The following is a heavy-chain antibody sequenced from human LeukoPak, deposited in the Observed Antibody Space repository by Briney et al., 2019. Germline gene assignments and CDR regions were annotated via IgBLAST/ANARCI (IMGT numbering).Heavy chain of an antibody. J-gene: IGHJ3*02. CDR1: GFSLRSYE. CDR3: TRDGSGNYDGSFDI. CDR2: ISSSGGTI. Sequence: GGSLRLSCVVSGFSLRSYEMNWVRQPPGKGLEWVLYISSSGGTIYYADSVKGRFTISRDTAKNSLYLQMNSLRGEDTAVYYWTRDGSGNYDGSFDIWGQGTMVTVSS. V-gene: IGHV3-48*03. D-gene: IGHD3-10*01.